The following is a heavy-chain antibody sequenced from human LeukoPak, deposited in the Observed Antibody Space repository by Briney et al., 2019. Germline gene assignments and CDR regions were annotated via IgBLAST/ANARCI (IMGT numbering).Heavy chain of an antibody. D-gene: IGHD3-16*01. Sequence: ASVKVSCKASGYTFTGYYMHWVRQAPGQGLEWMGWINPNSGGTNYAQKFQGRVTMTRDTSISTAYMELSRRRSDDTAIYYCTTRGGDTLMRTEAFDYWGLGTLVTVSS. J-gene: IGHJ4*02. V-gene: IGHV1-2*02. CDR3: TTRGGDTLMRTEAFDY. CDR1: GYTFTGYY. CDR2: INPNSGGT.